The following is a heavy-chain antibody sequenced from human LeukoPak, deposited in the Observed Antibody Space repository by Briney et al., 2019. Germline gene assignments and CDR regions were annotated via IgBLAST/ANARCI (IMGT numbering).Heavy chain of an antibody. CDR3: ARGRGSGSYHFDY. V-gene: IGHV4-39*07. CDR1: GGSISSSSYY. D-gene: IGHD3-10*01. J-gene: IGHJ4*02. CDR2: IYYSGNT. Sequence: SETLSLTCTVSGGSISSSSYYWGWIRQPPGKGLEWIGSIYYSGNTYYNPSLKSRVTISVDTSKNQFSLKLSSVTAADTAVYYCARGRGSGSYHFDYWGQGTLVTVSS.